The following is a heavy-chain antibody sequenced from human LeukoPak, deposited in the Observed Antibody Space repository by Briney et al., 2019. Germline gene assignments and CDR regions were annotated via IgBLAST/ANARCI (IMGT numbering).Heavy chain of an antibody. D-gene: IGHD3-10*01. CDR1: GGSTSSYY. V-gene: IGHV4-59*08. CDR3: ARHGGVVRGEGSDAFDI. J-gene: IGHJ3*02. CDR2: IYYSGST. Sequence: SETLSLTCTVSGGSTSSYYWSWIRQPPGKGLEWIGYIYYSGSTNYNPSLQSRVTISLDTSKNQFSLKLTSVTAADTAVYYCARHGGVVRGEGSDAFDIWGQGTMVTVSS.